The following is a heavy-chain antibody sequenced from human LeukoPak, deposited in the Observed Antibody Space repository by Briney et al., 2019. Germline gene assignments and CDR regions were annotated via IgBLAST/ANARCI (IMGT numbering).Heavy chain of an antibody. CDR1: VFTFSSYG. J-gene: IGHJ4*02. V-gene: IGHV3-23*01. CDR3: AKGFGLLWFGESNFFDY. Sequence: GGSLRLSCVASVFTFSSYGMSWVRQAPGKGLEWVSAICGGGSSTDNADSVKRRFTISRDNSKNTVYLQTNSLRAEDTAVYYCAKGFGLLWFGESNFFDYWGQGTLVTVSS. CDR2: ICGGGSST. D-gene: IGHD3-10*01.